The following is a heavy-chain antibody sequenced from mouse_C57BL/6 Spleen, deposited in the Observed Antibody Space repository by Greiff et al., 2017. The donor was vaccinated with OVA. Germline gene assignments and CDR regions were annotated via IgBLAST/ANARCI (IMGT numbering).Heavy chain of an antibody. CDR3: ARPLFRYYAMDY. CDR1: GFTFSSYA. Sequence: DVMLVESGGGLVKPGGSLKLSCAASGFTFSSYAMSWVRQTPEKRLEWVATISDGGSYTYYPDNVKGRFTISRDNAKNNLYLQMSHLKSEDTAMYYCARPLFRYYAMDYWGQGTSVTVSS. J-gene: IGHJ4*01. V-gene: IGHV5-4*03. CDR2: ISDGGSYT. D-gene: IGHD1-1*01.